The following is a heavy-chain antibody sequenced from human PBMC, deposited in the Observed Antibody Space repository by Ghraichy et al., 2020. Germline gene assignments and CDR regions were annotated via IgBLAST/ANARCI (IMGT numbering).Heavy chain of an antibody. CDR2: IYYSGST. Sequence: SETLSLTCTVSGGSISSYYWSWIRQPPGKGLEWIGYIYYSGSTNYNPSLKSRVTISVDTSKNQFSLKLSSVTAAYTAVYYCARDFVGATFAAWFDPWGQGTLVTVSA. V-gene: IGHV4-59*01. J-gene: IGHJ5*02. D-gene: IGHD1-26*01. CDR3: ARDFVGATFAAWFDP. CDR1: GGSISSYY.